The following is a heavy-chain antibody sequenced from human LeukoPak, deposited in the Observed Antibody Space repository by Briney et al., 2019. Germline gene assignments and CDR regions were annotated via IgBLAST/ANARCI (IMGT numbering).Heavy chain of an antibody. CDR3: AKDFWSGYYPDY. J-gene: IGHJ4*02. CDR1: GFTVSSNY. CDR2: TYSGGST. V-gene: IGHV3-66*01. D-gene: IGHD3-3*01. Sequence: GSLRLSCAASGFTVSSNYMSWVRQAPGKGLEWVSVTYSGGSTYYAGSVKGRFTISRDNSKNTLYLQMNSLRAGDTAKYYCAKDFWSGYYPDYWGQGTLVTVSS.